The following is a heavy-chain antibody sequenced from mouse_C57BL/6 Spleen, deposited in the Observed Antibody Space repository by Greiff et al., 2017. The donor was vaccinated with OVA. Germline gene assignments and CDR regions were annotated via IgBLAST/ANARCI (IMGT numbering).Heavy chain of an antibody. CDR3: ARQNSSGIWFAY. J-gene: IGHJ3*01. CDR1: GFTFSSYG. D-gene: IGHD3-2*02. Sequence: EVKVVESGGDLVKPGGSLKLSCAASGFTFSSYGMSWVRQTPDKRLEWVATISSGGSYTYYPDSVKGRFTISRDNAKNTLYLQMSSLKSEDTAMYYCARQNSSGIWFAYWGQGTLVTVSA. V-gene: IGHV5-6*01. CDR2: ISSGGSYT.